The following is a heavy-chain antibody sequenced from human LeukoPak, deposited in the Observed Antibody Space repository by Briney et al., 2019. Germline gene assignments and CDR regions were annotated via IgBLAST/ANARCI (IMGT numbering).Heavy chain of an antibody. CDR1: GGSISSGSYY. CDR2: IYTSGST. J-gene: IGHJ4*02. D-gene: IGHD6-19*01. CDR3: ARVVGSGWKFDY. Sequence: SQTLSLACTVSGGSISSGSYYWSWIRQPPGKGLEWIGRIYTSGSTNYNPSLKSRVTISVDTSKNQFSLKLSSVTAADTAVYYCARVVGSGWKFDYWGQGTLVTVSS. V-gene: IGHV4-61*02.